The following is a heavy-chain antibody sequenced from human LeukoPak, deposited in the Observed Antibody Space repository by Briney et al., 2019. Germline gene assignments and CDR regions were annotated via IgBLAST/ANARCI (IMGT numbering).Heavy chain of an antibody. V-gene: IGHV1-2*02. CDR1: GYTFIGYY. CDR2: INPNSGGT. CDR3: ARVGVDYSGNIIKYYFDY. D-gene: IGHD4-23*01. Sequence: ASVKVSCKASGYTFIGYYMHWVRQAPGQGLEWMGWINPNSGGTNYAQKFQGRVTMTRDTSISTAYMELSRLRSDDTAVYYCARVGVDYSGNIIKYYFDYWGQGTLVTVSS. J-gene: IGHJ4*02.